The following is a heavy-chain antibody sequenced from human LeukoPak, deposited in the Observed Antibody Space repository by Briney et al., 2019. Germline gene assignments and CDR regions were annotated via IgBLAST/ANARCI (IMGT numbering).Heavy chain of an antibody. J-gene: IGHJ4*02. CDR1: GFTVSSNY. Sequence: GGSLRLSCAASGFTVSSNYMSWVRQAPGKGLEWVSVIYSGGTTNYADSVKGRLTISRDNSKNTLFLQMNSLRAEDTAVYYCARGGYSSSWYHFDYWGQGTLVTVSS. V-gene: IGHV3-53*01. CDR2: IYSGGTT. D-gene: IGHD6-13*01. CDR3: ARGGYSSSWYHFDY.